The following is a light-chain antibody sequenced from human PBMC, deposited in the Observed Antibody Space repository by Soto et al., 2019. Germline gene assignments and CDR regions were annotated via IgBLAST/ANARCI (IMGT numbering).Light chain of an antibody. CDR1: QSVSSN. CDR3: QQYNNWPPGT. J-gene: IGKJ1*01. CDR2: GAS. Sequence: EIVMTQSPATLSVSPGERATLSCRASQSVSSNLAWYQQKPGQAPRLLIYGASTRANGIPARFSGSGSGTEFTLTIRSLQSEDFAVYYCQQYNNWPPGTFGQGTKVEIK. V-gene: IGKV3-15*01.